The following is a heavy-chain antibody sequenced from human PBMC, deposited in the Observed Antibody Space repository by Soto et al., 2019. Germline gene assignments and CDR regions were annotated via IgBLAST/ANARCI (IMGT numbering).Heavy chain of an antibody. Sequence: SETLSLTFTVSGGSISSYYWSWIRQPPGKGLEWIGYIYYSGSTNYNPSLKSRVTISVDTSKNQFSLKLSSVTAADTAVYYCARPYGSCLDYWGQGTLVTVYS. J-gene: IGHJ4*02. D-gene: IGHD3-10*01. CDR1: GGSISSYY. V-gene: IGHV4-59*08. CDR2: IYYSGST. CDR3: ARPYGSCLDY.